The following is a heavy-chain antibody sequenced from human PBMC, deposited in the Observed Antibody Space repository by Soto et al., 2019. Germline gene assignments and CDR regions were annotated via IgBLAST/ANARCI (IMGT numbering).Heavy chain of an antibody. CDR2: ISYDGSNK. J-gene: IGHJ6*02. CDR1: VFTFSSYG. V-gene: IGHV3-30*18. Sequence: RGSLRLCCAPCVFTFSSYGMPWVRQAPGKGPEWVAVISYDGSNKYYADSVKGRFTISRDNSKNTLYLQMNSLRAEDTAVYYCAKDIVHTAMEYYYYGMDVWGQGTTVTVSS. D-gene: IGHD5-18*01. CDR3: AKDIVHTAMEYYYYGMDV.